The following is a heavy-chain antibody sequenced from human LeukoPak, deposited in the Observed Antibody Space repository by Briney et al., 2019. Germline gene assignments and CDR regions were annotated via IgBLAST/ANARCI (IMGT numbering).Heavy chain of an antibody. CDR2: IYPGDSDT. Sequence: GESLKISCKGSGYSFTSYWIGWVRQMPGKGLEWMGIIYPGDSDTRYSPSFQGQVTISADKSINTAYLQWSSLKASDTAMYYCVRMIGLGEVSPYFDYWGQGTLVTVSS. D-gene: IGHD3-16*02. J-gene: IGHJ4*02. V-gene: IGHV5-51*01. CDR1: GYSFTSYW. CDR3: VRMIGLGEVSPYFDY.